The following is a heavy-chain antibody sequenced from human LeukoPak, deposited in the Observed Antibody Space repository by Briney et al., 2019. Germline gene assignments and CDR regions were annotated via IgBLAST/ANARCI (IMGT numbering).Heavy chain of an antibody. CDR3: ARRRDLYSGSYYPFDY. CDR2: IYPGDSDA. D-gene: IGHD1-26*01. J-gene: IGHJ4*02. V-gene: IGHV5-51*01. CDR1: GYSFTNYW. Sequence: GESLKISCKGSGYSFTNYWIGWVRQMPGKGLKWMGIIYPGDSDARYSPSFQGQVTISADKSISTAYLQWSSLKASDTAMYYCARRRDLYSGSYYPFDYWGQGTLVTVSS.